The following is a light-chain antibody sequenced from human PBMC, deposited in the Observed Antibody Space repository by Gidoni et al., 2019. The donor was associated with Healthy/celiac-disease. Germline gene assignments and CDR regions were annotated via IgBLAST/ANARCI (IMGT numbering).Light chain of an antibody. CDR3: QQSYRTPCT. V-gene: IGKV1-39*01. J-gene: IGKJ1*01. CDR2: AAS. Sequence: DLKITPSPSSLSASVGDRVTITCRASQSISSYLNWYQQKPGKAPKLLIYAASSLQSGVPSRFSGSGSGTDFTLTISSLQPEDFATYYWQQSYRTPCTFGQGTKVEIK. CDR1: QSISSY.